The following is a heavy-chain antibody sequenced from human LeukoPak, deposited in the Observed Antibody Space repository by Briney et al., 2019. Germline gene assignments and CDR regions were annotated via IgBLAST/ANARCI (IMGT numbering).Heavy chain of an antibody. D-gene: IGHD1-26*01. CDR2: IYTSGST. J-gene: IGHJ6*03. CDR3: ASSSGSYYYYYYYMDV. CDR1: GGSISSYY. V-gene: IGHV4-4*09. Sequence: SQTLSLTCTVSGGSISSYYWSWIRQPPGKGLEWIGYIYTSGSTNYNPSLKSRVTISVDTSKNQFSLKLSSVTAADTAVYYCASSSGSYYYYYYYMDVWGKGTTVTVSS.